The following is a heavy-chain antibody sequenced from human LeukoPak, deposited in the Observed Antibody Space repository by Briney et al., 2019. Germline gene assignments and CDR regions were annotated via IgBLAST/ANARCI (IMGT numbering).Heavy chain of an antibody. CDR2: ISGSSSTL. V-gene: IGHV3-48*04. CDR1: GFTFSSYS. D-gene: IGHD3-10*01. CDR3: ASNYGSGSYRFDY. Sequence: GGSLRLSCAASGFTFSSYSMNWVRQAPGKGLEWVSYISGSSSTLYYADSVKGRFTISRDNAKNSLYLQMNSLRAEDTAVYYCASNYGSGSYRFDYWGQGTLVTVSS. J-gene: IGHJ4*02.